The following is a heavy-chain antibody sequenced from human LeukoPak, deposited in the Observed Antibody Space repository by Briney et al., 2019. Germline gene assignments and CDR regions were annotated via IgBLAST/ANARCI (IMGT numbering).Heavy chain of an antibody. CDR1: GGSLSSDF. D-gene: IGHD3-22*01. J-gene: IGHJ3*02. Sequence: PSETLSLSCVDPGGSLSSDFSCSVRHPPGKRLGRGGYMYTSGSTKYDPSLKSRVTISVDTSKNQFSLKLSSVTAADTAVYYCARLLYYDSSGYHDAFDIWGQGTMVTVYS. CDR2: MYTSGST. V-gene: IGHV4-4*09. CDR3: ARLLYYDSSGYHDAFDI.